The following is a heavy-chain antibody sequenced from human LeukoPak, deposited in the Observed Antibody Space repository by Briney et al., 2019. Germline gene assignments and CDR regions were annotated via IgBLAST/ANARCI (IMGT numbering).Heavy chain of an antibody. V-gene: IGHV4-61*02. CDR2: IYTSGST. D-gene: IGHD7-27*01. CDR1: GGSISSGSYY. J-gene: IGHJ3*02. CDR3: AREIGPNWGDAFDI. Sequence: PSQTLSLTCTVSGGSISSGSYYWSWIRQPAGKGLEWIGRIYTSGSTNYNPPLRSRVNISVDTSKNQFSLRLSSVTAADTAVYYCAREIGPNWGDAFDIWGQGTMVTVSS.